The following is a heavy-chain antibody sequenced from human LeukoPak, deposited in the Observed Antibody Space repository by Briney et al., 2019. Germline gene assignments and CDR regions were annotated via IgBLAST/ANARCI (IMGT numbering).Heavy chain of an antibody. Sequence: PGGSLRLSCAASGFTFSSYAMSWVRQAPGKGLEWVSSISSSSGYIYYADSVKGRFTISRDNAKNSLYLQMNSLRAEDTAVYYCARDHLVRGVMAYWGQGTLVTVSS. CDR2: ISSSSGYI. CDR3: ARDHLVRGVMAY. D-gene: IGHD3-10*01. V-gene: IGHV3-21*01. CDR1: GFTFSSYA. J-gene: IGHJ4*02.